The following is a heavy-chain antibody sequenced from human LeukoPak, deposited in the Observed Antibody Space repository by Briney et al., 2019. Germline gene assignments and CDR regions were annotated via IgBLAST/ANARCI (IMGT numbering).Heavy chain of an antibody. Sequence: GASVKVSCKASGGTFSSYAISWVRQAPGQGLEWMGGIIPIFATANYAQKFQGRVTMTRDTSTSTVYMELSSLRSEDTAVYYCARPLWFGESWPFDYWGQGTLVTVSS. CDR3: ARPLWFGESWPFDY. D-gene: IGHD3-10*01. CDR2: IIPIFATA. J-gene: IGHJ4*02. V-gene: IGHV1-69*05. CDR1: GGTFSSYA.